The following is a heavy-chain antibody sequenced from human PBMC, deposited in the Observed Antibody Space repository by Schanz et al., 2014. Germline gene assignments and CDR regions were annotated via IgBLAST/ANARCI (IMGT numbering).Heavy chain of an antibody. D-gene: IGHD1-1*01. V-gene: IGHV3-23*01. Sequence: DVQLLESGGGLVQPGGSLRLSCAASGFTFSSYSMNWVRQAPGKGLLWVSSISGTGGDDTYYADSVKGRFTISRDNSKNTVYLQMNSLRAEDTAVYYCTRDVRLDRRGNWFDPWGQGTLXTVSS. CDR1: GFTFSSYS. J-gene: IGHJ5*02. CDR3: TRDVRLDRRGNWFDP. CDR2: ISGTGGDDT.